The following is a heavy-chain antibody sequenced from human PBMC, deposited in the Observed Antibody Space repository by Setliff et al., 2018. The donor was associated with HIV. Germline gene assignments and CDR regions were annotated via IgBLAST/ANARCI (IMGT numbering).Heavy chain of an antibody. Sequence: LSLSCAASGFTFNSYGIHWVRQAPGKGLEWVALIWYDASKKEYADSVKGRFNILRDDSKKTVDLQMNSLRADDTAVYYCVKDVVKFWSGSGALDFWGPGTLVTVSS. CDR3: VKDVVKFWSGSGALDF. J-gene: IGHJ4*02. CDR1: GFTFNSYG. D-gene: IGHD3-3*01. CDR2: IWYDASKK. V-gene: IGHV3-33*06.